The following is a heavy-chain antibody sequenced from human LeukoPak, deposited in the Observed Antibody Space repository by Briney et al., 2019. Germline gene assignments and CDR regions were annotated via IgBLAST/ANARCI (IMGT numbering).Heavy chain of an antibody. CDR1: GFTFRGYE. J-gene: IGHJ5*02. Sequence: GGSLRLSCAASGFTFRGYEMNWVRQAPGKGLEWVSYISSSGNTIYYADSVKGRFTISRDNAKNSLFLQMNSLRAEDTAVYYCARLVAITQAFDPWGQGTLVTVPS. V-gene: IGHV3-48*03. CDR3: ARLVAITQAFDP. D-gene: IGHD5-24*01. CDR2: ISSSGNTI.